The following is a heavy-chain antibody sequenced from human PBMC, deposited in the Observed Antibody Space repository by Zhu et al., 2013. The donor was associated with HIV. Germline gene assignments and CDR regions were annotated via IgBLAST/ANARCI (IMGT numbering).Heavy chain of an antibody. D-gene: IGHD6-6*01. CDR1: GGSFNNYG. V-gene: IGHV1-69*01. Sequence: QVQLVQSGTEVKKPASSVKVSPGSSVKVSCKASGGSFNNYGISWLRQTPGRGLEWMGWIIPVFGTTNFAQKFRGRVTFTADSSTNTAYMQMSSLQSDDTAVYYCARVGRGSSTYFYDMDVWGQGTTVTAS. CDR2: IIPVFGTT. J-gene: IGHJ6*02. CDR3: ARVGRGSSTYFYDMDV.